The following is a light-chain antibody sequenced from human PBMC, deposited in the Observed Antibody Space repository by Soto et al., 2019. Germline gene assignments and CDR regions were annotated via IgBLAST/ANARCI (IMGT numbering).Light chain of an antibody. V-gene: IGKV1-9*01. CDR2: ATS. J-gene: IGKJ1*01. Sequence: IQLTQSPSSLSASVGDRVTITCRASQDIAIYLAWYQQKPGEAPKLLIYATSTLYGGVPSRFSGSGSGTDFALTITSLQAEDFATYYCQQYNSYSWTLGQGTKVDNK. CDR3: QQYNSYSWT. CDR1: QDIAIY.